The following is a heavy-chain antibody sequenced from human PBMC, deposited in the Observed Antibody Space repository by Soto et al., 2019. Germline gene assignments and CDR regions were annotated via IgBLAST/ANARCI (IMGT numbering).Heavy chain of an antibody. V-gene: IGHV3-30-3*01. Sequence: GGSLRLSCAASGFTFSSYAMHWVRQAPGKGLEWVAVISYDGSNKYYADSVKGRFTISRDNSKNTLYLQMNSLRAEDTAVYYCARDSPVDYWGQGTLVTVSS. CDR1: GFTFSSYA. CDR2: ISYDGSNK. CDR3: ARDSPVDY. J-gene: IGHJ4*02.